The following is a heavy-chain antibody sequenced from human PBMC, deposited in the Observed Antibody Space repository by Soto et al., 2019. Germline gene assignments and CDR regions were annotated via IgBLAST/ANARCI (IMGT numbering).Heavy chain of an antibody. CDR3: ARGYSAYEPPQDY. V-gene: IGHV4-59*08. J-gene: IGHJ4*02. D-gene: IGHD5-12*01. CDR2: IYYSGST. Sequence: SETLSLTCTVSGGSISSYYWSWIRQPPGKGLEWIGFIYYSGSTNYNPSLKSRVTISVDTSKNQFSLKLSSVTAADTAVYYCARGYSAYEPPQDYWGQGTLVTVSS. CDR1: GGSISSYY.